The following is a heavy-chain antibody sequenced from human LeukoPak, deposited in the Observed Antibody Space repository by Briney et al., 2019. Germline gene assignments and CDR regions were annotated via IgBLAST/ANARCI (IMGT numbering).Heavy chain of an antibody. V-gene: IGHV3-11*04. CDR2: ISSSSSTI. D-gene: IGHD4-23*01. Sequence: GGSLRLSCAASGFVLSDRYMAWIRQAPGKGLEWVSYISSSSSTIYYADSVKGRFTISRDNAKNSLYLQMNSLRAEDTAVYYCARDSGAYGGTDYWGQGTLVTVSS. CDR3: ARDSGAYGGTDY. CDR1: GFVLSDRY. J-gene: IGHJ4*02.